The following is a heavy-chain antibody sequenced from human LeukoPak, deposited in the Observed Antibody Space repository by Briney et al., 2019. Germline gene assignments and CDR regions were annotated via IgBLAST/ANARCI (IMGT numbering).Heavy chain of an antibody. CDR1: GFTFSSYS. J-gene: IGHJ4*02. CDR2: ISSSSSTI. D-gene: IGHD3-10*01. CDR3: ARDLMVRGVPLDY. Sequence: GGSLRLSCAASGFTFSSYSMNWVRQAPGKGLEWVSYISSSSSTIYYADSVKGRFTISRDNAKNSLYLQMNSLRAEDTAVYYCARDLMVRGVPLDYWGQGTLVTVSS. V-gene: IGHV3-48*04.